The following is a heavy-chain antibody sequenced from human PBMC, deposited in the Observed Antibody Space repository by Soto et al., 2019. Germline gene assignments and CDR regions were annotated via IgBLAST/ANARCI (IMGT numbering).Heavy chain of an antibody. CDR2: INGEGSST. V-gene: IGHV3-74*01. CDR3: VTLLQYSYGFDI. D-gene: IGHD3-9*01. CDR1: GFTFSSYW. Sequence: EVQLVESGGGLVQPGGSLRPSCAASGFTFSSYWMHWVRQAPGKGLEWVSRINGEGSSTSYADSVKGRFAISRDNAKNKLFLQMNSLRAEDTAVYYCVTLLQYSYGFDIWGQGAMVTVSS. J-gene: IGHJ3*02.